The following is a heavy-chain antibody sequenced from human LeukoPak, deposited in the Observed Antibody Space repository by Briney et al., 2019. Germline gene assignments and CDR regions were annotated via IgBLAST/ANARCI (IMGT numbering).Heavy chain of an antibody. D-gene: IGHD3-9*01. Sequence: ASVKVSCKASGYTFTSYGISWVRQAPGQGLEWMGWISAYNGNTNYAQKLQGRVTMTTDTSTSTAYMELRSLRSDDTAVYYCARSGDILTGYAYYYGMDVWGKGTTVTVSS. CDR1: GYTFTSYG. CDR2: ISAYNGNT. J-gene: IGHJ6*04. CDR3: ARSGDILTGYAYYYGMDV. V-gene: IGHV1-18*04.